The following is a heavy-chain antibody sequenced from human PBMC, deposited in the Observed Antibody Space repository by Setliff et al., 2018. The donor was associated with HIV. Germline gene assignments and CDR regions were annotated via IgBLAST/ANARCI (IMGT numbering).Heavy chain of an antibody. CDR3: ARDGGSSGWYFVLGYSDY. J-gene: IGHJ4*02. Sequence: PSETLSLTCAVYGGSFSDNYWSWIRQPPGKGLEWIGNIYDSESTYYNPSLKSRVTISVDTSKNQFSLKLNSVPAADTAMYYCARDGGSSGWYFVLGYSDYWGPGTLVTVSS. V-gene: IGHV4-34*01. CDR1: GGSFSDNY. CDR2: IYDSEST. D-gene: IGHD6-19*01.